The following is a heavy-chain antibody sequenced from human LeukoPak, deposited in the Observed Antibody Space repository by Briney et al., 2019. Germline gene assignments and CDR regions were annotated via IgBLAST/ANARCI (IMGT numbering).Heavy chain of an antibody. J-gene: IGHJ3*02. CDR2: ITSSGSAI. Sequence: PGGSLRLSCAASGFTFSDYYMGWIRQAPGNSLEWVAYITSSGSAIYHADSVKGRFTISRDNAKNSLYLQMNTLRAEDTAVYYCARAHKDAFDIWGQGTMVTVSS. V-gene: IGHV3-11*04. CDR3: ARAHKDAFDI. CDR1: GFTFSDYY.